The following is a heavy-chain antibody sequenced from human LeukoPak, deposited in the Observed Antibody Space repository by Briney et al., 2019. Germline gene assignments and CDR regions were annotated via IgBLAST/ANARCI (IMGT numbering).Heavy chain of an antibody. J-gene: IGHJ4*02. CDR2: IWYDGSNK. V-gene: IGHV3-30*19. CDR1: GFTFSSYG. CDR3: ARDPAVVGGAEYYFDY. D-gene: IGHD3-16*01. Sequence: GGSLRLSCAASGFTFSSYGMHWVRQAPGKGLEGVAVIWYDGSNKYYADSVKGRFTISRDNSKNTLYLQMNSLRAEDTAVYYCARDPAVVGGAEYYFDYWGQGTLVTVSS.